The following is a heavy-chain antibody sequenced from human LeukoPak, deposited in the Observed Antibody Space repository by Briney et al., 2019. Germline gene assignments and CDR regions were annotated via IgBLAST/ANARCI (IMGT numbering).Heavy chain of an antibody. CDR1: GGTFSSYA. J-gene: IGHJ4*02. CDR2: IIPILGIA. D-gene: IGHD6-6*01. CDR3: ARDPVPNAYSSSSTGY. Sequence: SVKVSCKASGGTFSSYAISWVRQAPGQGLEWMGRIIPILGIANYAQKFQGRVTITADKSTSTAYMELSSLRSEDTAVYYCARDPVPNAYSSSSTGYWGQGILVTVSS. V-gene: IGHV1-69*04.